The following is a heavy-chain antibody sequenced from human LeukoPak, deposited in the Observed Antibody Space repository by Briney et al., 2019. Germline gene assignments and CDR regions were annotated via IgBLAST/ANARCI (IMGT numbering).Heavy chain of an antibody. Sequence: ASVMVSCKASGDTFSSYSFSWVLQDPGQELQWMGRIIPTLEMTNYAQDFQGRITITADKSTSTAYMELHGLKSEDTAVYYCARAPGFSIFEVASIGGPFDFWGQGTLVTVSS. D-gene: IGHD3-3*01. CDR2: IIPTLEMT. V-gene: IGHV1-69*04. CDR3: ARAPGFSIFEVASIGGPFDF. J-gene: IGHJ4*02. CDR1: GDTFSSYS.